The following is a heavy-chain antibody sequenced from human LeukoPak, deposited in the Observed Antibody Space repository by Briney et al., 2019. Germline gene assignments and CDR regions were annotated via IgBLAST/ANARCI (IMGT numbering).Heavy chain of an antibody. D-gene: IGHD6-13*01. J-gene: IGHJ4*01. Sequence: SETLPLTCTVSGGSISTTGYYWAWIRQPPGKGLEWIASIYYSGSTYYNSSLKSRVTISVDTSRNQFSLKLSSVTAADTALYYCASDKGYSNNYFDYWGQGTLVTVSS. CDR3: ASDKGYSNNYFDY. CDR1: GGSISTTGYY. CDR2: IYYSGST. V-gene: IGHV4-39*01.